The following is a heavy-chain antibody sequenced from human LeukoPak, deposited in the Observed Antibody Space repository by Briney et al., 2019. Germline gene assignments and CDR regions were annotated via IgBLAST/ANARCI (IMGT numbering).Heavy chain of an antibody. CDR3: ARVLYSGYGPDYYYMDV. Sequence: GGSLRLSCAASGFTFSSYSMNWVRQAPGKGLEWVSSISSSSSYIYYADSVKGRSTISRDNAKNSLYLQMNSLRAEDTAVYYCARVLYSGYGPDYYYMDVWGKGTTVTVSS. V-gene: IGHV3-21*01. CDR2: ISSSSSYI. J-gene: IGHJ6*03. D-gene: IGHD5-12*01. CDR1: GFTFSSYS.